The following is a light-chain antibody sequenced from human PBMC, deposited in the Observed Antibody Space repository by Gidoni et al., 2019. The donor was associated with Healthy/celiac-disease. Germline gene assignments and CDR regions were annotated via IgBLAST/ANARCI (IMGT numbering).Light chain of an antibody. Sequence: EIVFTKSPGTLSLSPGERATLSFSASTSVSSSYLAWYQQKPGQAPRLLIYWAASRAPGIPDRFSGSVSGTDFTLTISRLEPEDFAVYYCQQYGSSLQGTFGQGTKVEIK. CDR3: QQYGSSLQGT. V-gene: IGKV3-20*01. CDR2: WAA. J-gene: IGKJ1*01. CDR1: TSVSSSY.